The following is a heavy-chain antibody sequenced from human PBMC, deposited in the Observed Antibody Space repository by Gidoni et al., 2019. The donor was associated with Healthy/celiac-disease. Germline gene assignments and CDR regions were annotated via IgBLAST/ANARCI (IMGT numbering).Heavy chain of an antibody. CDR2: ILPIFGTA. CDR1: GGTFSSYA. J-gene: IGHJ5*02. CDR3: ARDDYGRQT. V-gene: IGHV1-69*01. D-gene: IGHD4-17*01. Sequence: QVQLVQSGAEGKTPGSAVKVCCKASGGTFSSYAISWVRQAPGLGLEWMGGILPIFGTANYAQTFQGRVTITADESTSTAYMELSSLRSEDTAVYYCARDDYGRQTWGQGTLVTVSS.